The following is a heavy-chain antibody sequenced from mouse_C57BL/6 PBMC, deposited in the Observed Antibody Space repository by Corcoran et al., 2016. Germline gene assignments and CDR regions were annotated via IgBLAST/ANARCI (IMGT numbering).Heavy chain of an antibody. V-gene: IGHV9-3*01. CDR1: GYTFTTYG. Sequence: QIQLVQSGPELKKPGETVKISCKASGYTFTTYGMSWVKQAPGKGLKGMGWINTYSGVPTYADDFKGRFAFSLETSASTAYLQINILKNEDTATYFCARWESRYYGGWYCDVWGTGTTVTVSS. CDR3: ARWESRYYGGWYCDV. CDR2: INTYSGVP. J-gene: IGHJ1*03. D-gene: IGHD1-1*01.